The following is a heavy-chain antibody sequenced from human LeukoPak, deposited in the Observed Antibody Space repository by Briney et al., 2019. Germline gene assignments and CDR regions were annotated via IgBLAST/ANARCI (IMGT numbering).Heavy chain of an antibody. J-gene: IGHJ4*02. D-gene: IGHD3-16*02. CDR3: ARRATPWGSYRHTNPGIFDY. Sequence: PSETLSLTCAVYGGSFSGYYWSWIRQPPGKGLEWIGEINHSGSTNYNPSLKSRVTISVDTSKNQFSLKLSSVTAADTAVYYCARRATPWGSYRHTNPGIFDYWGQGTLVTVSS. CDR1: GGSFSGYY. V-gene: IGHV4-34*01. CDR2: INHSGST.